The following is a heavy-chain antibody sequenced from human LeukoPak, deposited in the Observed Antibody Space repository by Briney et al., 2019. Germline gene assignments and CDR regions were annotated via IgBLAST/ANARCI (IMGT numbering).Heavy chain of an antibody. CDR1: GFTFSSYG. V-gene: IGHV3-30*18. J-gene: IGHJ4*02. Sequence: GGSLRLSCAASGFTFSSYGMHWVRQAPGKGLEWVAVISYDGSNKYYADSVKGRFTISRDNSKNTLYLQMNSLRAEDTAVYYCAKDSSGWYSFEDHWGQGTLVTVSS. CDR3: AKDSSGWYSFEDH. D-gene: IGHD6-19*01. CDR2: ISYDGSNK.